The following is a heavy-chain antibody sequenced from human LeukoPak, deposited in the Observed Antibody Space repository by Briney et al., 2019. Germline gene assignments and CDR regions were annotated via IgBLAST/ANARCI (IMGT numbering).Heavy chain of an antibody. J-gene: IGHJ4*02. D-gene: IGHD3-3*01. CDR1: GGSISSSSYY. CDR2: IYYSGST. CDR3: ATFTYYDFWSGYPAEDY. V-gene: IGHV4-39*01. Sequence: PSETLSLTCTVSGGSISSSSYYWGWIRQPPGKGLEWIGSIYYSGSTYYNPSLKSRVTISVDTSKNQFSLKLSPVTAADTAVYYCATFTYYDFWSGYPAEDYWGQGTLVTVSS.